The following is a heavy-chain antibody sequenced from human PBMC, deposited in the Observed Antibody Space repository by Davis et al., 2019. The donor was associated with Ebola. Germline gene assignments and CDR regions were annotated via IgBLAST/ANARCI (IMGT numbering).Heavy chain of an antibody. CDR1: GFTFSDYY. Sequence: GESLKISCAASGFTFSDYYMSWIRQAPGKGLEWVSYISSSGSTIYYADSVKGRFTISRDNAKNSLYLQMNSLRAEDTAVYYCARVLGDGDADAFDIWGQGTMVTVSS. CDR2: ISSSGSTI. D-gene: IGHD3-16*01. V-gene: IGHV3-11*01. J-gene: IGHJ3*02. CDR3: ARVLGDGDADAFDI.